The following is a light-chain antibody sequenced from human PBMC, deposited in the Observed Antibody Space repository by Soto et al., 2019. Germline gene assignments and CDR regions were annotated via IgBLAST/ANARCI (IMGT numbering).Light chain of an antibody. CDR3: CSYAGSRPYV. CDR2: EDT. Sequence: QSSLTQPASVSGSPGQSITISCTGTSRDVGIYNLVSWYQLHPGKVPKLIIYEDTKRLSGISSRFSGSESGITAFLTISGLQAEDEADYYCCSYAGSRPYVVGTGTKVTVL. V-gene: IGLV2-23*01. J-gene: IGLJ1*01. CDR1: SRDVGIYNL.